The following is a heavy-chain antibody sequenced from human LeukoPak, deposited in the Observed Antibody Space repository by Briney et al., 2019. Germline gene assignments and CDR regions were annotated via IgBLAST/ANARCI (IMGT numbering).Heavy chain of an antibody. V-gene: IGHV4-30-2*01. J-gene: IGHJ6*02. CDR3: ARALVNTYYYGSGSYQNSYYYYDMDV. CDR2: IYHSGST. D-gene: IGHD3-10*01. Sequence: SETLSLTCAVSGGSISSGGYSWRWIRQPPGKGLEGIGYIYHSGSTYYNPSLKSRVTISVDRSKNQFSLKLSSVTAADTAVYYCARALVNTYYYGSGSYQNSYYYYDMDVWGQGTTVTVSS. CDR1: GGSISSGGYS.